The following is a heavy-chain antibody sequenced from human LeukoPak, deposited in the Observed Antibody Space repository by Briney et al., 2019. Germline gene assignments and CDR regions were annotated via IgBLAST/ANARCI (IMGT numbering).Heavy chain of an antibody. D-gene: IGHD6-6*01. CDR2: ISPGGSTI. V-gene: IGHV3-11*04. J-gene: IGHJ4*02. CDR1: GFTFSEHY. Sequence: GGSLRLSCAASGFTFSEHYMTWIRQAPGKGLEWLLYISPGGSTIYYADSMKGRLTISRDNAKKSLDLQMNSLRAEDTAVYYCARDRESSSMSWAFDYWGQGTLVTVSS. CDR3: ARDRESSSMSWAFDY.